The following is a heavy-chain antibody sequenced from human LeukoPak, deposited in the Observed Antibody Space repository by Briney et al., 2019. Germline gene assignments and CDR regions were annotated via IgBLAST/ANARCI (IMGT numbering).Heavy chain of an antibody. J-gene: IGHJ4*02. CDR3: ARPCPSSTSSCYDY. V-gene: IGHV1-2*02. CDR1: GYTFTGYS. Sequence: ASVKVSCKASGYTFTGYSMHWVRQAPGQGLEWMGWISPNTGGTNHAQKFQDRVTMTRDTSISTAYMELNSLRSDDTAVYYCARPCPSSTSSCYDYWGQGTLVTVSS. CDR2: ISPNTGGT. D-gene: IGHD2-2*01.